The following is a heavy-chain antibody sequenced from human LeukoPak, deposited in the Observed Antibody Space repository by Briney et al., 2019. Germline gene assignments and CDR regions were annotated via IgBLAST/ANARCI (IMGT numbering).Heavy chain of an antibody. D-gene: IGHD2-15*01. CDR3: ARHGGGLYCSGGSCYSFAFDI. CDR2: IYYSGST. CDR1: GGSISSSSYY. J-gene: IGHJ3*02. Sequence: SETLSLTCTVSGGSISSSSYYWGWIRQPPGKGLEWIGSIYYSGSTYYNPSLKSRVTISVDTSKNQFSLKLSSVTAADTAVYYCARHGGGLYCSGGSCYSFAFDIWGQGTMVTVSS. V-gene: IGHV4-39*01.